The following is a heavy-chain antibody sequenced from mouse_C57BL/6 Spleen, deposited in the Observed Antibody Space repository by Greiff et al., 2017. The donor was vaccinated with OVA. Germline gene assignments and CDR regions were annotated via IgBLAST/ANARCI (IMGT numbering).Heavy chain of an antibody. Sequence: SGPELVKPGASVKISCKASGYSFTDYNMNWVKQSNGKSLEWIGVINPNYGTTSYNQKFKGKATLTVDQSSSTAYMQLNSLTSEDSAVYYCAREESITTVVETSYFDYWGQGTTLTVSS. J-gene: IGHJ2*01. V-gene: IGHV1-39*01. CDR3: AREESITTVVETSYFDY. CDR1: GYSFTDYN. D-gene: IGHD1-1*01. CDR2: INPNYGTT.